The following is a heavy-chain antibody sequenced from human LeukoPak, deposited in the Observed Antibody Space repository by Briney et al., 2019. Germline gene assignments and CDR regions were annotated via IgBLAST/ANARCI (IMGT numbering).Heavy chain of an antibody. CDR3: ARGRLSYYDSSGDYYYYYGMDV. CDR2: IVVGSGDT. V-gene: IGHV1-58*01. CDR1: GFTFTSSA. J-gene: IGHJ6*02. Sequence: WVKVSCKASGFTFTSSAVQWVRQASGQGLEWIGCIVVGSGDTNYAQKFQERVTITRDMSTSTAYMELSSLRSEDTAVFYCARGRLSYYDSSGDYYYYYGMDVWGQGTTVTVSS. D-gene: IGHD3-22*01.